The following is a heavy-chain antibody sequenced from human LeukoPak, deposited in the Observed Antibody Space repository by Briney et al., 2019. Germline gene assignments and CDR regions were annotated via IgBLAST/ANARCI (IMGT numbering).Heavy chain of an antibody. CDR3: ARVGWVAVAGTRYFDY. D-gene: IGHD6-19*01. Sequence: SETLSLTCTVSGGSLSSSSYYWGWIRQPPGKGLEWIGSIYYSGSTYYNPFLKSRVTISVDTSKNQFSLKLSSVTAADTAVYYCARVGWVAVAGTRYFDYWGQGTLVTVSS. CDR1: GGSLSSSSYY. V-gene: IGHV4-39*07. CDR2: IYYSGST. J-gene: IGHJ4*02.